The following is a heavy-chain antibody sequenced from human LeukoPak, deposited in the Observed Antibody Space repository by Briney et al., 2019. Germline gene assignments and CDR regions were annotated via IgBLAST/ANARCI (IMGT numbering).Heavy chain of an antibody. J-gene: IGHJ4*02. CDR3: AKGGTSVTRYVDY. CDR2: LSYDGTNA. Sequence: GGSLRLSCVASGFTFSSYSMQWVRQTPGKGLEWVGILSYDGTNAYYGESVKGRFTISRDNSQNTVYLQMNSLRAEDTAVYYCAKGGTSVTRYVDYWGQGTLVTVSS. D-gene: IGHD4-17*01. V-gene: IGHV3-30*18. CDR1: GFTFSSYS.